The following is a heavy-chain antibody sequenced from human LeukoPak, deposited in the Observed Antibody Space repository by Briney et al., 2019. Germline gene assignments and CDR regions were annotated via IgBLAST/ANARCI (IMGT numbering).Heavy chain of an antibody. CDR3: AKGSYYYDTSGCDY. V-gene: IGHV3-30*02. J-gene: IGHJ4*02. Sequence: GGSLRLSCAASGFTFSNYGMHWVRQAPGKGLEWVAFMPYDGSDKYFADSVKGRFTISRDNSKNTLYLQMNSLRPEDTAVYYCAKGSYYYDTSGCDYWGQGTLVTVSS. D-gene: IGHD3-22*01. CDR1: GFTFSNYG. CDR2: MPYDGSDK.